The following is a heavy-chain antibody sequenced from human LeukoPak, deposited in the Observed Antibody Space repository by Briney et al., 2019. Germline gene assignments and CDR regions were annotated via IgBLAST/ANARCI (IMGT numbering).Heavy chain of an antibody. D-gene: IGHD2-15*01. Sequence: PGRSLRLSCAASGFTFDDYAMHWVRQAPGKGLEWVSGISWNSGSIGYADSVKGRFTISRDNAKNSLYLQMNSLRAEDTALYYCAKDGAPAASHLDYWGQGTLVTVSS. CDR3: AKDGAPAASHLDY. J-gene: IGHJ4*02. CDR1: GFTFDDYA. CDR2: ISWNSGSI. V-gene: IGHV3-9*01.